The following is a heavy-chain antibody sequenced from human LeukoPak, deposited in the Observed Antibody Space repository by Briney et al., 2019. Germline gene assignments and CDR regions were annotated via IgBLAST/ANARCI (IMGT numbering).Heavy chain of an antibody. CDR3: AKGTVVRSYYFDY. CDR2: IRYDGSNK. D-gene: IGHD4-23*01. CDR1: GFTFSSYG. Sequence: PGGSLRLSCAASGFTFSSYGMHWFRQAPGKGLEWVAFIRYDGSNKYYADSVKGRFTISRDNSKNTLYLQMNSLRAEDTAVYYCAKGTVVRSYYFDYWGQGTLVTVSS. V-gene: IGHV3-30*02. J-gene: IGHJ4*02.